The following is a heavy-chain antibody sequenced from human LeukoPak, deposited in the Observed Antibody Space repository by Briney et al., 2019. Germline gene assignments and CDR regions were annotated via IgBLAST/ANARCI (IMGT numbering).Heavy chain of an antibody. CDR2: IYHSGST. Sequence: ASQTLSLTCTVSGGSISSGGYYWSWIRQPPGKGLEWIGYIYHSGSTYYNPSLKSRVTISVDRSKNQFSLKLSSVTAADTAVYYCARVGYCSGGSCYGAFDIWGQGTMVTVSS. D-gene: IGHD2-15*01. V-gene: IGHV4-30-2*01. J-gene: IGHJ3*02. CDR1: GGSISSGGYY. CDR3: ARVGYCSGGSCYGAFDI.